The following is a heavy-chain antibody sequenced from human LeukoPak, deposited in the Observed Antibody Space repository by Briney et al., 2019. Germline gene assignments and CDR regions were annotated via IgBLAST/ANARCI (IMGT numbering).Heavy chain of an antibody. J-gene: IGHJ5*02. D-gene: IGHD3-22*01. V-gene: IGHV4-34*01. CDR1: GGSFSGYY. CDR2: INHSGGT. CDR3: ARGRTYYYDSKRNDWFDP. Sequence: SETLSLTCAVYGGSFSGYYWSWIRQPPGKGLEWIGEINHSGGTNYNPSLKSRVTISVDTSKNQFSLKLSSVTAADTAVYYCARGRTYYYDSKRNDWFDPWGQGTLVTVSS.